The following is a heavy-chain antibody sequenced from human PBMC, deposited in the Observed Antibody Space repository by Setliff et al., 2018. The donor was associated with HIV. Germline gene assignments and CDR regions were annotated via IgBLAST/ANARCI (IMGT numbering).Heavy chain of an antibody. V-gene: IGHV4-38-2*01. CDR1: GSSISSGYY. CDR3: ARQAYDSSGYYFYYFDY. J-gene: IGHJ4*02. Sequence: PSETLSLTCAVSGSSISSGYYWGWIRQPPGKGLEWIGTVYHSGTTYYNPSLKSRVTISVDTSENQFSLKLSSVTAADTAVYYCARQAYDSSGYYFYYFDYWGQGTLVTVSS. D-gene: IGHD3-22*01. CDR2: VYHSGTT.